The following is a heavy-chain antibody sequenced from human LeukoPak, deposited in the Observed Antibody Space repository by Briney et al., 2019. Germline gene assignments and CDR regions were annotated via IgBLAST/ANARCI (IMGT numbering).Heavy chain of an antibody. CDR2: LSWNSDNI. D-gene: IGHD3-10*01. J-gene: IGHJ3*02. CDR3: ARDGNFGYDAFDI. V-gene: IGHV3-9*01. CDR1: GFTFDDYA. Sequence: PGGSLRLSCTTSGFTFDDYAMHWVRQAPGKGLEWVSGLSWNSDNIDYADSVKGRFTISRDNFENTLYLQMNSLRAEDTAVYYCARDGNFGYDAFDIWGQGTMVTVSS.